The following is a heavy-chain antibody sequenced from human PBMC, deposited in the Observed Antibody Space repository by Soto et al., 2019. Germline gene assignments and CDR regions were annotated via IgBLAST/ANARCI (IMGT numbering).Heavy chain of an antibody. CDR3: ARGGTSKSGHLWYFDL. CDR1: GFTFDSYT. J-gene: IGHJ2*01. V-gene: IGHV3-21*01. D-gene: IGHD1-1*01. CDR2: ISATTTYK. Sequence: EVQVVESGGGLVKPGGSLKLSCTASGFTFDSYTMNWLRQAPGRGLEWVSSISATTTYKYYADSVKGRFIISTDNARNSLYLQTNSLRAEDTAVYYCARGGTSKSGHLWYFDLWGRGTLVTVSS.